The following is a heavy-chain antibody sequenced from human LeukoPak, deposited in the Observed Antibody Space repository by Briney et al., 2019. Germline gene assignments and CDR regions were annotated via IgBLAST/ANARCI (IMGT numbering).Heavy chain of an antibody. J-gene: IGHJ4*02. CDR2: FYHLEGT. D-gene: IGHD3-16*01. Sequence: SETLSLTCIVSGVSINTNSYFWGWIRQSPGKGLERIGSFYHLEGTNYNPSLKSRVTVSVDTSRNHFSLKMTSVTAADTAVYYCSMSRIFWGAFDLWGQGSLVTVSS. CDR3: SMSRIFWGAFDL. CDR1: GVSINTNSYF. V-gene: IGHV4-39*02.